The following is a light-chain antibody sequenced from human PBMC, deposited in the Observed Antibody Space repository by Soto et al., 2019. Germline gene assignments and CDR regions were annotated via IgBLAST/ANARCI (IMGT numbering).Light chain of an antibody. CDR3: SSYTSGSTLYV. Sequence: QSALTQPASVSGSPGQSITISCTGTSSDVGGYNYVSWYQQHPGKAPKLMISEVSNRPSGVSNRFSGSKSGNTASLTISGLQAEDEADYYCSSYTSGSTLYVFGTGTKVTVL. CDR2: EVS. V-gene: IGLV2-14*01. J-gene: IGLJ1*01. CDR1: SSDVGGYNY.